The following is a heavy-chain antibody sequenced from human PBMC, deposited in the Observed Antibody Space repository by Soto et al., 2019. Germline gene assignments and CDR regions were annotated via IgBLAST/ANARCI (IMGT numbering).Heavy chain of an antibody. CDR3: ARGAGSHISTPDYDYILGSYRIRYLGIGVGADFDY. J-gene: IGHJ4*02. CDR1: GYTFTSYD. CDR2: MNPNSGNT. D-gene: IGHD3-16*02. Sequence: ASVKVSCKASGYTFTSYDINWVRQATGQGLEWMGWMNPNSGNTGYAQKFQGRVTMTRNTSISTAYMELSSLRSEDTAVYYCARGAGSHISTPDYDYILGSYRIRYLGIGVGADFDYWGQGTLVTVSS. V-gene: IGHV1-8*01.